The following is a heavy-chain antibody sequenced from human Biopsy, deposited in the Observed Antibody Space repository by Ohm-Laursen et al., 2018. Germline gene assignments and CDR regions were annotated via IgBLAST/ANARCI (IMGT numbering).Heavy chain of an antibody. CDR2: ISVYNGNS. J-gene: IGHJ6*02. D-gene: IGHD5-18*01. CDR3: VSGIHIRGRFGMDV. Sequence: GASVKVSCKASGYPFSDYAVSWVRQAPGQGLDWMGYISVYNGNSNYAQNFQGRVTMTIDTSTSTAYLHLRSLRSDDTALYYCVSGIHIRGRFGMDVWGQGTTVTVSS. V-gene: IGHV1-18*01. CDR1: GYPFSDYA.